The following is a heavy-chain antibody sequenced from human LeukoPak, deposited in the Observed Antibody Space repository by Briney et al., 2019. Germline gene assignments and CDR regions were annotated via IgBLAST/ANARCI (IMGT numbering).Heavy chain of an antibody. J-gene: IGHJ4*02. V-gene: IGHV1-69*04. CDR1: GGTFSTHP. CDR3: AREGFGDWEQLPFEH. CDR2: IIPIIGMA. D-gene: IGHD3/OR15-3a*01. Sequence: SVKVSCKASGGTFSTHPISWVRQAPGQGLEWMGKIIPIIGMASYAQRFQGRVTITAEDSTSTAYMDLSSLTSDDTAVYYCAREGFGDWEQLPFEHWGQGTLVSVSS.